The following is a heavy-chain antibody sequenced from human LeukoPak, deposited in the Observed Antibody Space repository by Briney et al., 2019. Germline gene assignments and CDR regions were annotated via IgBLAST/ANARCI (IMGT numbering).Heavy chain of an antibody. CDR1: GFTFSLFE. D-gene: IGHD6-19*01. Sequence: GGSLRLFCAASGFTFSLFEMNWVRQAPGKGLEWVSYISSSGSTIYYADSVKGRFTISRDNARNSLYLQMNSLRAEDTAVYYCATIAVAGTRFDYWGQGTLVTVSS. CDR2: ISSSGSTI. J-gene: IGHJ4*02. V-gene: IGHV3-48*03. CDR3: ATIAVAGTRFDY.